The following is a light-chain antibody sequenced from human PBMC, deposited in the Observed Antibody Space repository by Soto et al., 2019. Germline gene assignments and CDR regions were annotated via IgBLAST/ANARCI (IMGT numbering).Light chain of an antibody. J-gene: IGKJ1*01. Sequence: EIVLTQSPATLSSSPGETATLSCRASQYVGTRLAWYQHKPGQTPRLLIYSTSNRATGIPARFSGSGSGTDFPLTISSLAPEDFAIYYCHQRQSWPRTFGQGTKGDIK. CDR2: STS. CDR1: QYVGTR. V-gene: IGKV3-11*01. CDR3: HQRQSWPRT.